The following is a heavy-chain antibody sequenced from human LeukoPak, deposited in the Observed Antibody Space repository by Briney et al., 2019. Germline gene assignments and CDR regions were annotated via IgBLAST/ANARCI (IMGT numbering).Heavy chain of an antibody. Sequence: PSETLSLTCTVSGGSISSYYWSWIRQPPGKGLEWIGYIYYSGSTNYNPSLKSRVTISVDTSKNQFSLKLSSVTAADTAVYYCARDRSGPLGNFGPAFEILGQGKMGNGS. CDR1: GGSISSYY. D-gene: IGHD3-10*01. V-gene: IGHV4-59*01. CDR2: IYYSGST. J-gene: IGHJ3*02. CDR3: ARDRSGPLGNFGPAFEI.